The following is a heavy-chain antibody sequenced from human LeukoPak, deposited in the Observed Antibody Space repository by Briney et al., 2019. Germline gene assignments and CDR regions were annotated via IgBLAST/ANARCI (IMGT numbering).Heavy chain of an antibody. J-gene: IGHJ4*02. CDR3: ATSRRDSSPTPYYFDY. CDR1: GFTVSRNY. V-gene: IGHV3-53*01. D-gene: IGHD6-13*01. Sequence: GGSLRLCCAASGFTVSRNYMSWVRQAPGKGLEWVSVIYSGGSTYYADSVKGRFTISRDNSKNTLYLQMNSLRAEDTAIYYCATSRRDSSPTPYYFDYWGQGTLVTVSS. CDR2: IYSGGST.